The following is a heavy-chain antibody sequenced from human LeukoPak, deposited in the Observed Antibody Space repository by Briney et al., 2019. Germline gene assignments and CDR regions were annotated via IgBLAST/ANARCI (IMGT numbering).Heavy chain of an antibody. CDR1: GVSISSSSYY. CDR2: IYYSGST. V-gene: IGHV4-39*07. D-gene: IGHD3-10*01. J-gene: IGHJ6*03. CDR3: ARAGKDLRYYYYYMDV. Sequence: PSETLSLTCTVSGVSISSSSYYWGWIRQPPGKGLEWIGSIYYSGSTYYNPSLKSQVTISVDTFKNQFSLKLSSVTAADTAVYYCARAGKDLRYYYYYMDVWGKGTTVTVSS.